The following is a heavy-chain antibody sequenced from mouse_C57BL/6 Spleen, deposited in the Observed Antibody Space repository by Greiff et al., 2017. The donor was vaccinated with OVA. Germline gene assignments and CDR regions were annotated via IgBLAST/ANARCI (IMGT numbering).Heavy chain of an antibody. Sequence: QVQLQQPGAELVKPGASVKLSCKASGYTFTSYWMQWVNQRPGKGLEWIGEIDSYDSYTNYNQKFKGKATLTVETSSSTDYMQLSSLTSEDSAVYYCARSDGDFDYWGQGTTLTVSS. CDR2: IDSYDSYT. CDR1: GYTFTSYW. D-gene: IGHD2-3*01. J-gene: IGHJ2*01. V-gene: IGHV1-50*01. CDR3: ARSDGDFDY.